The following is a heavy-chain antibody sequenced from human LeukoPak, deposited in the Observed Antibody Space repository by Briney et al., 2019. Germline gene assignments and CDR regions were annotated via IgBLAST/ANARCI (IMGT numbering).Heavy chain of an antibody. V-gene: IGHV4-59*01. Sequence: RPSETLSLNCTVSGGSISSYYWSWIRQPPGKGLEWIGYIYYSGSTNYNPSLKSRVTISVDTSKNQFSLKLSSVTAADTAVYYCARGGRVLYYYGMDVWGQGTTVTVSS. D-gene: IGHD3-16*01. CDR3: ARGGRVLYYYGMDV. CDR1: GGSISSYY. J-gene: IGHJ6*02. CDR2: IYYSGST.